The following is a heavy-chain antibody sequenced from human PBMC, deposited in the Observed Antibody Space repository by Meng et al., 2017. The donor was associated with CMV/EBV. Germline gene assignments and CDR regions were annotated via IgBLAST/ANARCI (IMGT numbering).Heavy chain of an antibody. V-gene: IGHV1-46*01. D-gene: IGHD3-10*01. CDR2: INPSGGST. CDR1: GYTFTSYY. J-gene: IGHJ6*02. CDR3: ARAIIHYYGSGGEVGGMDV. Sequence: ASVKVSCKASGYTFTSYYMHWVRQAPGQGLEWMGIINPSGGSTSYAQKFQGRVTMTRDTSTSTVYMELSSLRSEDTAVYYCARAIIHYYGSGGEVGGMDVWGQGTTVTVSS.